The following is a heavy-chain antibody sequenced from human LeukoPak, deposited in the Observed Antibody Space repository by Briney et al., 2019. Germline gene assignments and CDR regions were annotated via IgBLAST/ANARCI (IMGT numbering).Heavy chain of an antibody. CDR3: ARGRAIFGVVIGYFDY. D-gene: IGHD3-3*01. J-gene: IGHJ4*02. CDR2: IYHSGST. V-gene: IGHV4-30-2*01. CDR1: GGSISSGGYY. Sequence: SETLSLTCTVSGGSISSGGYYWSWIRQPPGKGLEWIGYIYHSGSTYYNPSLKSRVTISVDRSKNQFSLKLSSVTAADTAVYYCARGRAIFGVVIGYFDYWGQGTLVTVSS.